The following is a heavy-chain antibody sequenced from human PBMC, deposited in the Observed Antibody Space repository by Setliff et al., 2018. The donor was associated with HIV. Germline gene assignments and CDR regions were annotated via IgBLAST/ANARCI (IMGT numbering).Heavy chain of an antibody. CDR2: VYSSGST. Sequence: PSETLSLTCTVSGGSISGYYWSWIRQPAGKGLEWIGHVYSSGSTDYNPSLKSRVTISLDTSNNQFSLRLRSVTAADTAVFYCARARRYCPNGVCFIRPGYSDLWGRGTLVTVSS. V-gene: IGHV4-4*07. CDR1: GGSISGYY. D-gene: IGHD2-8*01. CDR3: ARARRYCPNGVCFIRPGYSDL. J-gene: IGHJ2*01.